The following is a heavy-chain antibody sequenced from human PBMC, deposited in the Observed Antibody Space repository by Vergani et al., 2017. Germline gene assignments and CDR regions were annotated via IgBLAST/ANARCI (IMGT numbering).Heavy chain of an antibody. CDR2: IRYDGSNK. J-gene: IGHJ5*02. CDR1: GFTFSSYG. D-gene: IGHD3-10*01. V-gene: IGHV3-30*02. CDR3: AKDLYYYGSGGNYNGVEP. Sequence: QVQLVESGGGVVQPGGSLRLSCAASGFTFSSYGMHWVRQAPGKGLEWVAFIRYDGSNKYYADSVKGRFTISRDKSKDKLYLQKDSLRDAGTAVYYCAKDLYYYGSGGNYNGVEPWGQGNQVTVSS.